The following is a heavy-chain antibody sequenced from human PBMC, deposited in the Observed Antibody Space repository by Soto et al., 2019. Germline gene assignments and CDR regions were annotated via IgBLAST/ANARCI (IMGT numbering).Heavy chain of an antibody. CDR3: AKNGVYYYYYYMDV. Sequence: GGSLRLSCTASGFIFDDYGMTWVRQTPGKGLEWVSTISESGGSTYYADSVKGRFTISRDNSKNTLYLQMNSLRAEDTAVYYCAKNGVYYYYYYMDVWGKGTTVTVSS. D-gene: IGHD3-10*01. J-gene: IGHJ6*03. CDR2: ISESGGST. CDR1: GFIFDDYG. V-gene: IGHV3-23*01.